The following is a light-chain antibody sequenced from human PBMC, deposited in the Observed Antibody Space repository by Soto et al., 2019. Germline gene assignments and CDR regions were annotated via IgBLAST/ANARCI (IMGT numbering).Light chain of an antibody. V-gene: IGLV4-69*01. CDR3: QTWSTDIRV. J-gene: IGLJ3*02. CDR2: LNSDGSH. CDR1: SGHNSYA. Sequence: QSVLTQPPSASASQGASVKLTCTLSSGHNSYAIAWHQQQPEKGPRYLMKLNSDGSHSKGDGIPDRFSGSSSGAERYLTISSLQSEDEADYYCQTWSTDIRVFGGGTKVTVL.